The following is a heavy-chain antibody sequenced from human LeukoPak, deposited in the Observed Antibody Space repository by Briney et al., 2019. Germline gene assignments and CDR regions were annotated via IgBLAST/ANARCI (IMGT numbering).Heavy chain of an antibody. V-gene: IGHV1-2*02. CDR1: GYTFTGYY. J-gene: IGHJ4*02. CDR3: AREGREFGPHKLAGFDY. D-gene: IGHD3-10*01. Sequence: GASVKVSCKTSGYTFTGYYMHWVRQAPGQGLEWMGWINPNSGGTNYAQKFQGGVTMTRDTSITTAYMELNGLRSDDTAVYYCAREGREFGPHKLAGFDYWGQGTLVTVPS. CDR2: INPNSGGT.